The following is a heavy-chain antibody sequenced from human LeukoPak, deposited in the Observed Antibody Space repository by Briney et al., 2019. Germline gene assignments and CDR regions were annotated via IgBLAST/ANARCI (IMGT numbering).Heavy chain of an antibody. J-gene: IGHJ4*02. V-gene: IGHV3-15*01. CDR2: IKRKSDGGTT. CDR3: TTELDVRPNHY. D-gene: IGHD1-14*01. CDR1: GLTFSNAW. Sequence: SGGSLRLSCAASGLTFSNAWMSWVRQAPGKGLEWVGRIKRKSDGGTTDYAALVKGRFTISRDDSKNTLYLQMNSLKSEDTAIYYCTTELDVRPNHYWGQGTLVTVSS.